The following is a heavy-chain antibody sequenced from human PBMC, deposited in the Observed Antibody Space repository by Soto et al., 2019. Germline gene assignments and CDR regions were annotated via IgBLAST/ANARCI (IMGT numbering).Heavy chain of an antibody. CDR1: GGSISSGGYS. CDR2: ISHSGST. J-gene: IGHJ4*02. Sequence: QLQLQESGSGLVKPSQTLSLTCAVSGGSISSGGYSWSWIRQPPGKGLEWIGYISHSGSTYYNPSLKSRVTISVDMSKHQFYLKLSYVTASDRAVYDCARVSGYDPCGYWGQGTLVTVCS. CDR3: ARVSGYDPCGY. V-gene: IGHV4-30-2*01. D-gene: IGHD5-12*01.